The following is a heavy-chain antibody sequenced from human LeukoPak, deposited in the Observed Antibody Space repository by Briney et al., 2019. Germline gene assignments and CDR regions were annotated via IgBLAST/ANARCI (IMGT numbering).Heavy chain of an antibody. CDR2: IHWNGDSR. V-gene: IGHV3-20*04. CDR3: ARYICSGQPFDY. Sequence: GGSQRLSCAASGHCFDDYGFTWVRQSPEKGLEWGAGIHWNGDSRDYADSVKGRFTMSRDNAKNSLYLQMNSLRAEDTAVYYCARYICSGQPFDYWGQGTLVTVSS. D-gene: IGHD2-15*01. J-gene: IGHJ4*02. CDR1: GHCFDDYG.